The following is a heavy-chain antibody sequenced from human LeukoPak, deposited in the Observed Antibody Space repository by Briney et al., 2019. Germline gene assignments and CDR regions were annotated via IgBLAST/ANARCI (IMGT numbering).Heavy chain of an antibody. CDR2: ISRSSSYI. Sequence: GGSLRLSCAASGFTFSNYNINWVRQAPGKGLEWVSSISRSSSYIYYADSMKGRFTISRDNAKNSLYLQMSSLRAEDTAVYYCARAFSSSSPFDYWGQGTLVTVSS. J-gene: IGHJ4*02. CDR1: GFTFSNYN. V-gene: IGHV3-21*01. D-gene: IGHD6-6*01. CDR3: ARAFSSSSPFDY.